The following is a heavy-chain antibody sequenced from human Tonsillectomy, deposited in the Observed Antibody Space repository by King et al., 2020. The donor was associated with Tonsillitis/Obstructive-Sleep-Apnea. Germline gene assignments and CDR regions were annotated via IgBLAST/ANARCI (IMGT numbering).Heavy chain of an antibody. Sequence: VQLQESGPGLVKPSETLSLTCTVSGGSISSYYWSWLRQPPGKGLACIEYIYYTGSTNYNPSLKSRVTISVDTSKNQFSLKLGSVTAADTAVYYCARLTTVTTKSVLPFDYWGQGTLVTVSS. V-gene: IGHV4-59*01. CDR2: IYYTGST. D-gene: IGHD4-17*01. J-gene: IGHJ4*02. CDR3: ARLTTVTTKSVLPFDY. CDR1: GGSISSYY.